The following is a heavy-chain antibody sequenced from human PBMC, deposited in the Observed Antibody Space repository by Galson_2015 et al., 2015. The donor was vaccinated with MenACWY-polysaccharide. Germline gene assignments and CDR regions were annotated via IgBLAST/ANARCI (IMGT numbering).Heavy chain of an antibody. V-gene: IGHV3-30*18. J-gene: IGHJ6*02. Sequence: SLRLSCAASGFSFDDYAMHWVRQVPGKGLEWVAVISYDGDKTFYEDSVKVRFTISRDNSKSTLYLQMNSLRAEDTAVYYCAKDRRGSYSFYYGMDVWGPGTTVTVSS. D-gene: IGHD1-26*01. CDR1: GFSFDDYA. CDR3: AKDRRGSYSFYYGMDV. CDR2: ISYDGDKT.